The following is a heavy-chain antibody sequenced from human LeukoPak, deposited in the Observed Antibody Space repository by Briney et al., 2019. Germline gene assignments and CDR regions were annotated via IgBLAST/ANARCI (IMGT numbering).Heavy chain of an antibody. CDR1: GFTFSSYN. J-gene: IGHJ3*02. D-gene: IGHD5-12*01. Sequence: GGSLRLSCAASGFTFSSYNMNWVRQAPGKGLEWVSYVSSSSSTIYYADSVKGRFTISRDNAKNSLYLQMNSLRDEDTAVYYCARDRGSGYGLSAFDIWGQGTMVTVSS. V-gene: IGHV3-48*02. CDR3: ARDRGSGYGLSAFDI. CDR2: VSSSSSTI.